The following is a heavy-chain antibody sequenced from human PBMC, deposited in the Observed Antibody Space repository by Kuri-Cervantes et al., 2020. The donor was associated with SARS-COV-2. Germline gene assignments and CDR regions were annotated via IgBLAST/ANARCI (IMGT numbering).Heavy chain of an antibody. V-gene: IGHV3-23*01. CDR1: GFTFSSYA. CDR2: ISGSGGST. CDR3: AKDLGRPNWFDP. Sequence: ESLSLTCAASGFTFSSYAMSWVRQAPGKGLEWVSAISGSGGSTNYADSVKGRFTISRDNSKNTMYLQMHSLRAEDTAVYYCAKDLGRPNWFDPWGQGTLVTVSS. J-gene: IGHJ5*02.